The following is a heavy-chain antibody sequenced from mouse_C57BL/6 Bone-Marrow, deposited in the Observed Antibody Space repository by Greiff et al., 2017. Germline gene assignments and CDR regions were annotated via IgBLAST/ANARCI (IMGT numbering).Heavy chain of an antibody. J-gene: IGHJ4*01. V-gene: IGHV1-59*01. D-gene: IGHD2-2*01. Sequence: QVQLQQPGAELVRPGTSVKLSCKASGYTFTSYWMHWVKQRPGQGLEWIGVIDPSDSYTNYNQKFKGKATLTVDTSSSTAYMQLSSLTSEDSAVYYCASGRLWLRRRAMDYGGQGTSVTVSS. CDR1: GYTFTSYW. CDR3: ASGRLWLRRRAMDY. CDR2: IDPSDSYT.